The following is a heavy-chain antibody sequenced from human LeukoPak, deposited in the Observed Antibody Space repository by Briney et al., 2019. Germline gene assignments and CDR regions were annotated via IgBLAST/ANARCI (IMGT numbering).Heavy chain of an antibody. D-gene: IGHD3-3*01. CDR3: ARHGEPTWSGYYNS. J-gene: IGHJ4*02. CDR2: IYYSGST. Sequence: SETLSLTCTVSGGSISSSSYYWGWIRQPPGKGLEWIGSIYYSGSTYYNPSLKSRVTISVDTSKNQFSLTLSSVTASETAVYYCARHGEPTWSGYYNSWGQGTLVTVSS. CDR1: GGSISSSSYY. V-gene: IGHV4-39*01.